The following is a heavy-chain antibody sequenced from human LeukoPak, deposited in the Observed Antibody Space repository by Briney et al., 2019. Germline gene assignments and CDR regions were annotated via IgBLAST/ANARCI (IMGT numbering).Heavy chain of an antibody. V-gene: IGHV3-15*01. J-gene: IGHJ4*02. CDR1: GFTFSNAW. CDR3: TTGRWLWASSFDY. CDR2: IKSKTDGGTT. D-gene: IGHD5-12*01. Sequence: PGGSLRLSCAASGFTFSNAWMSWVRQAPGKGLEWVGRIKSKTDGGTTDYAAPVKGRFTISRDDSKNTLYLQMNSLKTEDTAVYYYTTGRWLWASSFDYWGQGTLVTVSS.